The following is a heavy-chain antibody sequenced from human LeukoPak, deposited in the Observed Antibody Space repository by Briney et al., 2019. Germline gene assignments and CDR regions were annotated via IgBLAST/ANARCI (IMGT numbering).Heavy chain of an antibody. V-gene: IGHV3-33*06. J-gene: IGHJ3*02. Sequence: HPGGSLRLSCAASGFTFSSYGMHWVRQAPGKGLEWVAVIWYDGSNKYYADSVKGRFTISRDNSKNTLYLQMNSLRAEDTAVYYCANGPLEAGGSNAFDIWGQGTMVTVSS. D-gene: IGHD3-16*01. CDR3: ANGPLEAGGSNAFDI. CDR1: GFTFSSYG. CDR2: IWYDGSNK.